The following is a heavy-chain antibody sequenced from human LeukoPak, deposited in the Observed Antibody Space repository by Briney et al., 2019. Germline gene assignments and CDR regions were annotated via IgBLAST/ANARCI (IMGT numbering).Heavy chain of an antibody. Sequence: GGSLRLSCAASGFTFSSYGMSWVRQAPGKGLEWVSGIVGSGNRTYYADSVKGRFTISRDNSKNTLYLQMNSLRAEDTAVYYCAKVKYVVGTGGPNFDYWGQGTLVTVSS. CDR2: IVGSGNRT. D-gene: IGHD1-14*01. CDR3: AKVKYVVGTGGPNFDY. V-gene: IGHV3-23*01. CDR1: GFTFSSYG. J-gene: IGHJ4*02.